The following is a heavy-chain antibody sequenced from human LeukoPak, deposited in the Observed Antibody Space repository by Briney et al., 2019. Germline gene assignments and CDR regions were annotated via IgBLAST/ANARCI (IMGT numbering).Heavy chain of an antibody. CDR2: ISSSGSTI. CDR1: GFTFNNYE. D-gene: IGHD3-10*02. J-gene: IGHJ6*04. V-gene: IGHV3-48*03. CDR3: AELGITMIGGV. Sequence: GGSLRLSCAASGFTFNNYEMNWVRQAPGKGLEWVSYISSSGSTIYYADSVKGRFTISRDKAKNSLYLQMNSLRAEDTAVYYCAELGITMIGGVWGKGTTVTISS.